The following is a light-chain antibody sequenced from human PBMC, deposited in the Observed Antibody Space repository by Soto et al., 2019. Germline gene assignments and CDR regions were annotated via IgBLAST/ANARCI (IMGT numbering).Light chain of an antibody. CDR1: QSVRSTY. V-gene: IGKV3-20*01. CDR2: GAS. CDR3: QQYDNSPLT. J-gene: IGKJ4*01. Sequence: EIVLTQSPGTLSLSPGERATLSCRASQSVRSTYLAWYQQKPGQAPRLLIYGASSRATGIPDRFSGSGSGTDFSLTISRLEPEDFAVYYCQQYDNSPLTFGGGTKVEIK.